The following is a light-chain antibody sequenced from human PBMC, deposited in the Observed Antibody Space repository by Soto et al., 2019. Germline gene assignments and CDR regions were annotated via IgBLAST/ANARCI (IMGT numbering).Light chain of an antibody. Sequence: DIQMTQSPSSLSAFVGDRVTLTCQASQSIGTSLNWYQQKPGKAPQLLIFAASSLQSAVPSSFSGSGSGTDFTLTISRLQPADFATYYCQQSSSTPYTFGQGTKLQIK. CDR3: QQSSSTPYT. J-gene: IGKJ2*01. V-gene: IGKV1-39*01. CDR1: QSIGTS. CDR2: AAS.